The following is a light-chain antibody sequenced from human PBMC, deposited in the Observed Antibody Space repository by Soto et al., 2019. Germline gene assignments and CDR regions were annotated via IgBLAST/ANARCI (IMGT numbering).Light chain of an antibody. CDR1: SSNIGNNY. Sequence: QSVLTQSPSVSVAPGQKVTISCSGSSSNIGNNYVSWYQYLPGTAPKLLIYDNNKRPAGIPDRFSGSKSGTSGTLDITGLQTGDEGDYYCATWDASLPGEVFGGGTKLTVL. CDR3: ATWDASLPGEV. J-gene: IGLJ2*01. V-gene: IGLV1-51*01. CDR2: DNN.